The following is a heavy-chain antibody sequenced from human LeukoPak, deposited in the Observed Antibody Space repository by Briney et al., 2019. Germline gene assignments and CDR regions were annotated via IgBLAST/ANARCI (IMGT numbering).Heavy chain of an antibody. CDR1: GFTFRRYE. Sequence: PGGSLRLSCAASGFTFRRYEMNWVRRAPGRGLEWVSHISGGGESTVYPDAVKGRFTISRDNAKNSLYLQMNSLRVEDTGIYYCARRSGRRYEYWGQGVLVTVSP. J-gene: IGHJ4*02. D-gene: IGHD5-24*01. CDR2: ISGGGEST. CDR3: ARRSGRRYEY. V-gene: IGHV3-48*03.